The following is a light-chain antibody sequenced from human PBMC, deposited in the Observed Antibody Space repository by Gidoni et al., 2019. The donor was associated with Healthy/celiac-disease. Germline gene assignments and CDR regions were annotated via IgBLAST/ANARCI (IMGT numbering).Light chain of an antibody. V-gene: IGKV1-39*01. J-gene: IGKJ1*01. Sequence: DIKLTQSPSSLSASVSDRVTITCRASQSISSDLKWYQQKPGKDPKLLIYAAYSLQSEVPSRFSGSGSGTDFTLNISSLQPEDFATYYWQQSYTTPRTFGQGTKVEMK. CDR2: AAY. CDR1: QSISSD. CDR3: QQSYTTPRT.